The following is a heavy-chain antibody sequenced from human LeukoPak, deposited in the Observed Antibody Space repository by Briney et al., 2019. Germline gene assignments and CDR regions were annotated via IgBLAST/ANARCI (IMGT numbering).Heavy chain of an antibody. Sequence: PSETLSLTCTVSGGSISSYYWSWIRQPPGKGLEWIGYIYYSGSTNYNPSLKSRVTISVDTSKNQFSLKLSSVTAADTAVYYCARVIGGEDYYYMDVWGKGTTVTVSS. CDR3: ARVIGGEDYYYMDV. CDR2: IYYSGST. V-gene: IGHV4-59*01. CDR1: GGSISSYY. J-gene: IGHJ6*03. D-gene: IGHD2-21*01.